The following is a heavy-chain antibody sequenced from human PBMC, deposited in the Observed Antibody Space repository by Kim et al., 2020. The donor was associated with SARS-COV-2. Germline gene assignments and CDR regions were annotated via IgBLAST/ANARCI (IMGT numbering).Heavy chain of an antibody. CDR2: INHSGST. J-gene: IGHJ6*02. CDR3: ASSSYYYYYGMDV. V-gene: IGHV4-34*01. Sequence: SETLSLTCAVYGGSFSGYYWSWIRQPPGKGLEWIGEINHSGSTNYNPSLKSRVTISVDTSKNQFSLKLSSVTAADTAVYYCASSSYYYYYGMDVWGQGTT. D-gene: IGHD6-13*01. CDR1: GGSFSGYY.